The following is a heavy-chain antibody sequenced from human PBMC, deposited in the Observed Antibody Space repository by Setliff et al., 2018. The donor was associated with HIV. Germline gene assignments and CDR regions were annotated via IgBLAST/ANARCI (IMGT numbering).Heavy chain of an antibody. V-gene: IGHV4-30-4*01. CDR1: GGSISSGDYY. CDR2: TYHSGYT. D-gene: IGHD3-22*01. Sequence: SETLSLTCTVSGGSISSGDYYWSWIRQPPGKGLEWIGYTYHSGYTQYNPSLKSRVTISVDTSKNQFSLKLRSVSAADTAVYYCARASSGYLIVHYWGQGTLVTVSS. CDR3: ARASSGYLIVHY. J-gene: IGHJ4*02.